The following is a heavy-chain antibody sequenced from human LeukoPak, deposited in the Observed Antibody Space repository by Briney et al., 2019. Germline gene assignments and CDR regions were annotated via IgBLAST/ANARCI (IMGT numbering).Heavy chain of an antibody. CDR2: ISGSGGST. V-gene: IGHV3-23*01. CDR3: AKAGLGAFDI. D-gene: IGHD3-22*01. CDR1: GFTVSSNY. J-gene: IGHJ3*02. Sequence: GGSLRLSCAASGFTVSSNYMSWVRQAPGKGLEWVSAISGSGGSTYYADSVKGRFTISRDNSKNTLYLQMNSLRAEDTAVYYCAKAGLGAFDIWGQGTMVTVSS.